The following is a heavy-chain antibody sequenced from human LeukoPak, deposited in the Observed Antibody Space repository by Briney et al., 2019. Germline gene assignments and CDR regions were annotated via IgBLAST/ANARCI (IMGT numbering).Heavy chain of an antibody. CDR3: ARRWYSSSWYRKVGAFDI. V-gene: IGHV4-30-2*01. Sequence: SETLSLTCTVSGGSISSGGYYWSWIRQPPGKGLEWIGYIYHSGSTYYNPSLKSRVTISVDRSKNQFSLKLSSVTAADTAVYYCARRWYSSSWYRKVGAFDIWGQGTMVTASS. CDR1: GGSISSGGYY. CDR2: IYHSGST. J-gene: IGHJ3*02. D-gene: IGHD6-13*01.